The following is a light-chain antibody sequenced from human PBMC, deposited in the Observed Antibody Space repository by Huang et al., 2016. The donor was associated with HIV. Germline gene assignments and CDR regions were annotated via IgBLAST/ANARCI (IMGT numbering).Light chain of an antibody. V-gene: IGKV3-15*01. CDR1: QSVSSN. CDR2: GAS. Sequence: EIVMTQSPATLSVSPGERATLSCRASQSVSSNLAGYQQRPGQAPRPLIYGASTRATGIPARVSGSGSGTEFTLTISSLQSEDFAVYYCQQYTNWPRTFGQGTRLEIK. CDR3: QQYTNWPRT. J-gene: IGKJ5*01.